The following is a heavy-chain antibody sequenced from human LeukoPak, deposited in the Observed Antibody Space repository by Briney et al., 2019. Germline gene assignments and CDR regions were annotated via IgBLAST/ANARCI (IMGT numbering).Heavy chain of an antibody. J-gene: IGHJ4*02. D-gene: IGHD1-1*01. Sequence: ASVKVSCKASGYTFTGYYMHWVRQAPGQGLEWMGWINPNSGGTNYAQKFQGRVTMTRDTSISTAYMELSRLRSDDTAVYYCARDPTAKHEFDYWGQGTLVTVSS. CDR1: GYTFTGYY. CDR2: INPNSGGT. CDR3: ARDPTAKHEFDY. V-gene: IGHV1-2*02.